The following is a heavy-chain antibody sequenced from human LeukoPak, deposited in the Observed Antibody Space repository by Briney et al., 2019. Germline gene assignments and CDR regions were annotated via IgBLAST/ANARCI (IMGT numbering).Heavy chain of an antibody. CDR2: IYYSGST. D-gene: IGHD3-9*01. V-gene: IGHV4-39*01. J-gene: IGHJ4*02. CDR1: GGSISSSSYY. Sequence: SETLSLTCTVSGGSISSSSYYWGWIRQPPGKGLEWIGSIYYSGSTYYNPSLKSRVTISVDTSKNQFSLKLSSVTAADTAVYYCARLTTYYDILTGSGGPDYFDYWGQGTLVTVSS. CDR3: ARLTTYYDILTGSGGPDYFDY.